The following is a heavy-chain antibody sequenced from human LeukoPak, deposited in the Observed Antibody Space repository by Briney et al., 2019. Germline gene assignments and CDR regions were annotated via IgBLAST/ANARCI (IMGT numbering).Heavy chain of an antibody. Sequence: SETLSLTCTVSGGSISSYYWSWIRQPPGKGLEWIGYIYYSGSTNYNPSLKSRVTISVDTSKNQFSLKLSSVTAADTAVYYCARHDYGSVTYYYFYYSMDVWGKGTTVTVSS. D-gene: IGHD3-10*01. V-gene: IGHV4-59*08. CDR2: IYYSGST. CDR1: GGSISSYY. CDR3: ARHDYGSVTYYYFYYSMDV. J-gene: IGHJ6*04.